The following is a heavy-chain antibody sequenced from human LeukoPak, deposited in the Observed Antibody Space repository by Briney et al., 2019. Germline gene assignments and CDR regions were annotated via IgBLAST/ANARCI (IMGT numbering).Heavy chain of an antibody. Sequence: SETLSLTCTVSGGSISSYYWSWIRQPPGKGLEWIGYIYYSGSTNYNPSLKSRVTISVDTSKNQFSLRLISVTAADTAVYYCAKLLGPNDLWLGYWGQGTLVTVSS. J-gene: IGHJ4*02. V-gene: IGHV4-59*01. CDR3: AKLLGPNDLWLGY. D-gene: IGHD5-18*01. CDR1: GGSISSYY. CDR2: IYYSGST.